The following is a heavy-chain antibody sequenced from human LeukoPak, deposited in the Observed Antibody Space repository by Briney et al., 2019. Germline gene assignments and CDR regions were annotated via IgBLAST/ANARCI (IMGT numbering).Heavy chain of an antibody. Sequence: SETLSLTCAVFDVSIYSNKWWSWVRQPPGKGLERIGEVSQTGTTYHDPSLPGRINISVDRSRTQFSLTLRSATAADTGVYYCASHMAVPGTRGFDDWGQGIPVTVSS. J-gene: IGHJ4*02. V-gene: IGHV4-4*02. D-gene: IGHD6-19*01. CDR1: DVSIYSNKW. CDR2: VSQTGTT. CDR3: ASHMAVPGTRGFDD.